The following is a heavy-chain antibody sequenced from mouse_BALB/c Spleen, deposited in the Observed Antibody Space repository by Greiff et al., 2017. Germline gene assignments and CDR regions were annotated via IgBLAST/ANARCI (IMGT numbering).Heavy chain of an antibody. V-gene: IGHV1-18*01. D-gene: IGHD1-1*01. CDR3: ARLDYYGSSYDWYFDG. CDR1: GYTFTDYN. J-gene: IGHJ1*01. Sequence: EVQLQQSGPELVKPGASVKIPCKASGYTFTDYNMDWVKQSHGKSLEWIGDINPNNGGTIYNQKFKGKATLTVDKSSSTAYMELRSLTSEDTAVYYCARLDYYGSSYDWYFDGWGAGTTVTVSS. CDR2: INPNNGGT.